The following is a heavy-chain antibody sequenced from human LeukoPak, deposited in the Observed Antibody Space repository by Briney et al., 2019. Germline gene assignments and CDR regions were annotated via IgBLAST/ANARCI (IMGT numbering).Heavy chain of an antibody. J-gene: IGHJ4*02. V-gene: IGHV1-18*01. D-gene: IGHD6-13*01. CDR1: GYTFTSYG. CDR2: ISTYNGNT. CDR3: ARDLPYSSSWESIDY. Sequence: AASVKVSCKASGYTFTSYGIIWVRQAPGQGLEWMGWISTYNGNTNYAQKIQGRVIMTTDTSTSTAYMELRSLRSDDTAVYYCARDLPYSSSWESIDYWGQGTLVTVST.